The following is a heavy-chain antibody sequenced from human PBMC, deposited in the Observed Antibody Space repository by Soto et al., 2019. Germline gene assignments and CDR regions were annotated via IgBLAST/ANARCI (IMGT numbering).Heavy chain of an antibody. CDR2: ISYDGSNK. J-gene: IGHJ4*02. CDR3: AKDRMGAGVRAYFDY. CDR1: GFTFSSYG. V-gene: IGHV3-30*18. Sequence: QVQLVESGGGVVQPGKSLRLSCAGSGFTFSSYGMDWVRQAPGKGLEWVAVISYDGSNKYYADSVKGRFTISRDNSKKTLSLQLSSLRADDTAVYYCAKDRMGAGVRAYFDYWGQGTLVTVSS. D-gene: IGHD3-10*01.